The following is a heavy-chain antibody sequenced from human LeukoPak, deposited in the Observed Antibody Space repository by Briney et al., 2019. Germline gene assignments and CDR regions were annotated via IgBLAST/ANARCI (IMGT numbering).Heavy chain of an antibody. CDR1: GYTFTHFY. V-gene: IGHV1-2*02. CDR3: AANVETGRGDFDI. J-gene: IGHJ3*02. Sequence: GSVKASCKASGYTFTHFYIHWVRQAPGQGLEWLGWIDPNNGDTDYVQKFQGRVTMTRDTSMDTACMQVTGLRYDDTAVYYCAANVETGRGDFDIWGQGTLVTVSS. CDR2: IDPNNGDT. D-gene: IGHD1-14*01.